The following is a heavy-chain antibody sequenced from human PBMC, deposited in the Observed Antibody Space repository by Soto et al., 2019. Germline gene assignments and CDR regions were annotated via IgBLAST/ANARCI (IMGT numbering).Heavy chain of an antibody. J-gene: IGHJ6*02. Sequence: PSETLSLTCAVYGGSFSGYYWSWIRQPPGKGPEWIGEINHSGSTNYNPSLKSRVTISVDTSKNQFSLKLSSVTAADTAVYYCARGLGSSSSSSFYGMDVWGQGTTVTVSS. CDR2: INHSGST. CDR1: GGSFSGYY. CDR3: ARGLGSSSSSSFYGMDV. V-gene: IGHV4-34*01. D-gene: IGHD6-6*01.